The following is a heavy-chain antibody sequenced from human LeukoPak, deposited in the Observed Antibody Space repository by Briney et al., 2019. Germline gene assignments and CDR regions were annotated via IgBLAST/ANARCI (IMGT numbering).Heavy chain of an antibody. CDR1: GYTFTGYY. CDR2: INPNSGGT. CDR3: AREVRGSYSFDF. V-gene: IGHV1-2*02. J-gene: IGHJ4*02. D-gene: IGHD1-26*01. Sequence: ASVNVSCTASGYTFTGYYIHWVRQAPGQGLEWMGWINPNSGGTNYAQRFQGRVTMTRDTSISTAYMELSRLRSDDTAVYYCAREVRGSYSFDFWGQGTLVTVSS.